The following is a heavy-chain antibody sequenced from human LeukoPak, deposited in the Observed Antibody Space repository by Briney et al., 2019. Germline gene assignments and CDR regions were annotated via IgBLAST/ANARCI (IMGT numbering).Heavy chain of an antibody. CDR1: GFTFSSNS. J-gene: IGHJ4*01. V-gene: IGHV3-21*01. CDR2: ISSSSSYI. Sequence: GGSLRLSCAASGFTFSSNSMNWGRQPQGPGMGLVSSISSSSSYIYYAASVKRRFTISRDNAKNSLYLQMNSLGAEDTAVYYCARGVVTSDDDYWGQGTLITVSA. D-gene: IGHD2-21*02. CDR3: ARGVVTSDDDY.